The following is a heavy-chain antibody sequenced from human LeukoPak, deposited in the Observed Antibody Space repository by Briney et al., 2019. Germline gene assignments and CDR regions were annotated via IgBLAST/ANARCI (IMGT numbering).Heavy chain of an antibody. CDR3: AGEKGTVTARMTLFGMDV. J-gene: IGHJ6*02. Sequence: AESLSLTCTVSGGSISSYYWSWIRQPPGKGLEWIGYIYYSGSTNYYPSLKSRVTISVNKPKNQSSFKLNSFNAAETAVYYCAGEKGTVTARMTLFGMDVWGQGTTVTVSS. D-gene: IGHD4-17*01. CDR1: GGSISSYY. V-gene: IGHV4-59*01. CDR2: IYYSGST.